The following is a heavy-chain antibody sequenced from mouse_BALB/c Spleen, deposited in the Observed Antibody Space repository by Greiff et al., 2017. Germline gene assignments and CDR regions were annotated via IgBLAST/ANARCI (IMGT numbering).Heavy chain of an antibody. CDR2: ISSGGSYT. V-gene: IGHV5-6*01. Sequence: EVKLMESGGDLVKPGGSLKLSCAASGFTFSSYGMSWVRQTPDKRLEWVATISSGGSYTYYPDSVKGRFTISRDNAKNTLYLQMSSLKSEDTAMYYCARQGEYDGNWYFDVWGAGTTVTVSS. CDR3: ARQGEYDGNWYFDV. CDR1: GFTFSSYG. D-gene: IGHD2-14*01. J-gene: IGHJ1*01.